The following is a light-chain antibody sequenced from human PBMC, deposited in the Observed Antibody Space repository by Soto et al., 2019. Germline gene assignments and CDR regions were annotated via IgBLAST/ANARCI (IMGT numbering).Light chain of an antibody. J-gene: IGKJ4*01. V-gene: IGKV3-11*01. CDR1: QNVDTF. Sequence: DIVLTQSPGTVSVSPGERASLSCRASQNVDTFLAWYQQKPGQAPRLLMYDASHRATGIPARFSGSGSGTDFTLTITSLEPKDFAVYYCQQRNKWPLTFGAGTKVDIK. CDR2: DAS. CDR3: QQRNKWPLT.